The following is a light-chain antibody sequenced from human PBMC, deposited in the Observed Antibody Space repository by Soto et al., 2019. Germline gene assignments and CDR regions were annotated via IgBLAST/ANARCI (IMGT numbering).Light chain of an antibody. CDR3: SSYSSSSTLV. CDR1: SSDVGGYNY. CDR2: EVT. J-gene: IGLJ3*02. V-gene: IGLV2-14*01. Sequence: QSVLTQPASVSGSPGQSITISCTGTSSDVGGYNYVSWYQQHPGKAPKLMIYEVTSRPSGVSNRFSGSKSGNTTSLTISGLQAEDEADYSCSSYSSSSTLVFGGGTKLTVL.